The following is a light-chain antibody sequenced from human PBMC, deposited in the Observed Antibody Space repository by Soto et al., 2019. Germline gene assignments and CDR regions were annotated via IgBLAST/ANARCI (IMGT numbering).Light chain of an antibody. CDR1: QDSSSY. Sequence: QLSQSPSYMSALVGGGVNSTIQGSQDSSSYLPWYQQKPGKAPKLLIYDASNLDTGVPSRFSGSGSGTDFTFTISSLKPEDFATYYCQEYNSAPLTFGQGTRLEIK. CDR3: QEYNSAPLT. CDR2: DAS. J-gene: IGKJ5*01. V-gene: IGKV1-33*01.